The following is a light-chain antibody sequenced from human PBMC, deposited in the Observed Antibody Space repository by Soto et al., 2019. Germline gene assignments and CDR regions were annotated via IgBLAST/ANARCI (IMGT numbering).Light chain of an antibody. CDR2: DAS. J-gene: IGKJ5*01. CDR1: QTIGKY. V-gene: IGKV1-17*01. CDR3: QQYNSYPIT. Sequence: DIHMTQSPSSLSATVGYRVTITCRASQTIGKYLNWYQQQPGKVPKLLIYDASYLQSGVPSRFSGSESGTEFTLTISSLQPDDFAPYYCQQYNSYPITFGQGTRLEIK.